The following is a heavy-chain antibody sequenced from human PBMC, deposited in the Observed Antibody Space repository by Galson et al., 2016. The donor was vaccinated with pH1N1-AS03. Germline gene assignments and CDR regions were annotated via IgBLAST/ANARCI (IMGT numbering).Heavy chain of an antibody. CDR1: GYTFTNYA. CDR2: MNPGSGVA. CDR3: ATADRKNMNYLDNSGS. Sequence: SVKVSCKASGYTFTNYAINWERQATGQGLEWMGWMNPGSGVAGYAQKFQGRVAMTRNTAITTAYMELSGLTAEDTATYYCATADRKNMNYLDNSGSWGQGTLVSVSS. J-gene: IGHJ5*02. D-gene: IGHD6-19*01. V-gene: IGHV1-8*02.